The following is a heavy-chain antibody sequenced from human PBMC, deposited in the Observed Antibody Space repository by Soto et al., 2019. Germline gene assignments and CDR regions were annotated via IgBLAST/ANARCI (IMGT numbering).Heavy chain of an antibody. Sequence: QVQLQQWGAGLLKSSETLSLTCAVYGGSFSGYYWSWIRQPPGKGLEWIGEINHSGSTNYNPSLKSRVTISVDTSKNQFSLKLSSVTAADTAVYYCARAQSGSYYDYWGQGTLVTVSS. CDR1: GGSFSGYY. CDR2: INHSGST. D-gene: IGHD1-26*01. V-gene: IGHV4-34*01. CDR3: ARAQSGSYYDY. J-gene: IGHJ4*02.